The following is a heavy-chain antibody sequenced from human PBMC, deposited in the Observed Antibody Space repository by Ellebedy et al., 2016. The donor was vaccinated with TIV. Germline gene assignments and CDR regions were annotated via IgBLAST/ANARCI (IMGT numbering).Heavy chain of an antibody. CDR3: ARGGYGSAFDY. D-gene: IGHD3-10*01. CDR2: TYHSGTT. J-gene: IGHJ4*02. V-gene: IGHV4-30-2*01. CDR1: GGSISSGTYS. Sequence: SETLSLICTVSGGSISSGTYSWSRIRQPPGKGREWIGYTYHSGTTYYNPSLRGRVTISVDRSKNQFSLKLNSVTAADTAVYYCARGGYGSAFDYWGQGTLVTVSS.